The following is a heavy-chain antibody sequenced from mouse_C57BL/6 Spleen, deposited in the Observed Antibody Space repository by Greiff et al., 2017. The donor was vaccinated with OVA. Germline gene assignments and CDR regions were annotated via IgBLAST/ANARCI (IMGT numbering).Heavy chain of an antibody. CDR1: GFTFTDYY. Sequence: EVKLMESGGGLVQPGGSLSLSCAASGFTFTDYYMSWVRQPPGKALEWLGFIRNKANGYTTEYSASVKGRFTISRDNSQSILYLQMNALRAEDSATYYCARYSNYDAMDYWGQGTSVTVSS. CDR3: ARYSNYDAMDY. V-gene: IGHV7-3*01. D-gene: IGHD2-1*01. J-gene: IGHJ4*01. CDR2: IRNKANGYTT.